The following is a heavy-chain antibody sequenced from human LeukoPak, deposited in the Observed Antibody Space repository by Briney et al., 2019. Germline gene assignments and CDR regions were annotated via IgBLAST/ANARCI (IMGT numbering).Heavy chain of an antibody. CDR1: GGSISSTTYY. CDR3: ARGIRRLAPAHGYSYGKSWYWFDP. D-gene: IGHD5-18*01. J-gene: IGHJ5*02. V-gene: IGHV4-39*01. CDR2: IYHSGNI. Sequence: PSETLSLTCTVSGGSISSTTYYWGWIRQPPGKGLEWIGSIYHSGNIYYNPSLKSRVTISVDTSKNQFSLKLSSVTAADTAVYYCARGIRRLAPAHGYSYGKSWYWFDPWGQGTLVTVSS.